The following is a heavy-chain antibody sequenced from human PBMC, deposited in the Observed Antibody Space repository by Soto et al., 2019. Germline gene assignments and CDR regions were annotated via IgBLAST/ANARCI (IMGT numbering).Heavy chain of an antibody. CDR2: IKGDGSEQ. Sequence: PRGSLRLSCVASEFTFSSYWMNWVRQAPGKGLEWVANIKGDGSEQHYVDSVKGRFTISRDNAKSSLYLQMNTLKAEDTAIYYCASHGDICSGSDCYRYFNYWGQGTLVTVSS. CDR3: ASHGDICSGSDCYRYFNY. CDR1: EFTFSSYW. J-gene: IGHJ4*02. D-gene: IGHD5-12*01. V-gene: IGHV3-7*03.